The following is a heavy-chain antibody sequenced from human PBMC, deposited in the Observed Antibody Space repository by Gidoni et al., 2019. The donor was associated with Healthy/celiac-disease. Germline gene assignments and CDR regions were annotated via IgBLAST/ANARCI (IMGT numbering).Heavy chain of an antibody. CDR1: GGSFSGYY. Sequence: QVQLQQWGAGLLKPSETLSLTCAVYGGSFSGYYWSWIRQPPGKGLEWIGEINHSGSTNYNPSLKSRVTISVDTSKNQFSLKLSSVTAADTAVYYCARGFRITIFGVIRTPNFDYWGQGTLVTVSS. V-gene: IGHV4-34*01. D-gene: IGHD3-3*01. J-gene: IGHJ4*02. CDR2: INHSGST. CDR3: ARGFRITIFGVIRTPNFDY.